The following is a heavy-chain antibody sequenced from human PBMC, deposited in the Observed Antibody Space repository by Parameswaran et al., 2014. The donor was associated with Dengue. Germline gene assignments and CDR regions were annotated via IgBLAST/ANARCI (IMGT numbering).Heavy chain of an antibody. J-gene: IGHJ4*02. CDR3: ARTLGPHGVQDY. CDR2: IYYSGST. V-gene: IGHV4-31*02. D-gene: IGHD6-6*01. Sequence: RWIRQPPGKGLEWIGYIYYSGSTYYNPSLKSRVTISVDTSKNQFSLKLSSVTAADTAVYYCARTLGPHGVQDYWGQGTLVTVSS.